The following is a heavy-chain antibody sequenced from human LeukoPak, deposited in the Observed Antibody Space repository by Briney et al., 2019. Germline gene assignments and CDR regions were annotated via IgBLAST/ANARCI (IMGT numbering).Heavy chain of an antibody. CDR2: ISTRGRTI. D-gene: IGHD4-11*01. CDR1: GFPLSDHY. Sequence: GGSLRLSCAASGFPLSDHYMSWVRQAPGKGLEWVSYISTRGRTIYYADSVKGRFTISRDNAKNSLYLQMNSLRAEDTAVYYCAAGYHNYIFDFWGQGTVVTVSS. CDR3: AAGYHNYIFDF. V-gene: IGHV3-11*01. J-gene: IGHJ4*02.